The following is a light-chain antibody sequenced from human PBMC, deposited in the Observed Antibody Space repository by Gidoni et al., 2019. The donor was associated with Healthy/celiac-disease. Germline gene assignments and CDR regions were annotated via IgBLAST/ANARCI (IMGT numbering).Light chain of an antibody. CDR3: QQRSNWPPFT. CDR1: QSVSSY. J-gene: IGKJ3*01. CDR2: DAS. V-gene: IGKV3-11*01. Sequence: EMVLPQSPSHLSLSPGERATLSCRASQSVSSYLAWYQQNPGQAPRLLIYDASNRATGIPARFSGSGSGTDFTLTISSLETEDFAVYYCQQRSNWPPFTFGPGTKVDIK.